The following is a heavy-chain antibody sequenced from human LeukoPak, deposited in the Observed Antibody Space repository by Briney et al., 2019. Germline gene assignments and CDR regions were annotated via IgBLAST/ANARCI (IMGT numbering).Heavy chain of an antibody. J-gene: IGHJ4*02. CDR3: VRGLSYGPSDEVFDY. CDR2: ISSDGTSR. CDR1: GFTFSSYS. Sequence: GGSLRLSCEGSGFTFSSYSLHWVRQAPGKGLEWVAGISSDGTSRYNADSVKGRFTISRDTSMFLQMKSLRADDTAVYFCVRGLSYGPSDEVFDYWGRGTLVIVSS. D-gene: IGHD5-18*01. V-gene: IGHV3-30*14.